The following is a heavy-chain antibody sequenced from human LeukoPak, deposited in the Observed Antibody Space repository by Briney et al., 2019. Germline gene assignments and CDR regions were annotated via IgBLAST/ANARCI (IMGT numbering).Heavy chain of an antibody. Sequence: GGSLRLSCSASGFTFSSSAMSWVRQAPGKGLEWVSAISGSGGSTYFADSVKGRFTISRDNSKNTLYLQMNSLRAEDTAVYYCARDQAARPHYYYYYMDVWGKGTTVTVSS. V-gene: IGHV3-23*01. CDR2: ISGSGGST. J-gene: IGHJ6*03. CDR1: GFTFSSSA. D-gene: IGHD6-6*01. CDR3: ARDQAARPHYYYYYMDV.